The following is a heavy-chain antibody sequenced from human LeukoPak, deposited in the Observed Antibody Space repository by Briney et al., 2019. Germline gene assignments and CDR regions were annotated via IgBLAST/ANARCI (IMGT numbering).Heavy chain of an antibody. V-gene: IGHV4-4*07. CDR2: IYSSGST. CDR1: GGSISGYY. Sequence: SETLSLTCTVSGGSISGYYWSWTRQPAGKGLEYIGRIYSSGSTKYNPSLKSRVTMSVDTSKNQFSLKLRSVTAADTAVYYCVSPKTNGWFDSWGQGSLVTVSS. CDR3: VSPKTNGWFDS. J-gene: IGHJ5*01. D-gene: IGHD2-8*01.